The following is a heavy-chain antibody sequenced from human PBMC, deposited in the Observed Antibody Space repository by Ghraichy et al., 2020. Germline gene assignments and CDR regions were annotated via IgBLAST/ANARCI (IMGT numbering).Heavy chain of an antibody. CDR3: ARRRASTPNWIDP. D-gene: IGHD5/OR15-5a*01. CDR2: IYYSGST. J-gene: IGHJ5*02. CDR1: GGSISSRSYY. V-gene: IGHV4-39*01. Sequence: LSLTCTVSGGSISSRSYYWGWIRQPPGKGLEWIGSIYYSGSTYYNPSLKSRVTISVDTSKNQFSLRVSSVTAADTAVYYCARRRASTPNWIDPWGQGVLVTVSS.